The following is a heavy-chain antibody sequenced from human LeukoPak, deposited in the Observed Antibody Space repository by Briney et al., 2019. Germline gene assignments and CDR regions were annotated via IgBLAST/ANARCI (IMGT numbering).Heavy chain of an antibody. CDR1: GFTFSSYA. J-gene: IGHJ4*02. Sequence: HPGGSLRLSCAASGFTFSSYAMSWVRQAPGKGLEWVSAISGSGTNTYYADSVKGRFTISRNNSKNTLYLQMNSLRAEDTALYYCARACGGYTSRCGATDYWGQGTLVTVSS. CDR3: ARACGGYTSRCGATDY. V-gene: IGHV3-23*01. D-gene: IGHD6-13*01. CDR2: ISGSGTNT.